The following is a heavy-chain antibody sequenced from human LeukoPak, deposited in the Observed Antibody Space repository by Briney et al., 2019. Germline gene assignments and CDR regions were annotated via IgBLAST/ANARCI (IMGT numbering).Heavy chain of an antibody. J-gene: IGHJ4*02. V-gene: IGHV3-30*18. CDR3: AKGGASVTRYVDY. CDR2: MSNSGENT. D-gene: IGHD4-17*01. Sequence: GGSLRLSCAASGFPFNSYSMQWVRQNPGKGLEWVGIMSNSGENTFYGEAVKGRFTISRDNSQNTLYLQMNSLRPEDTAVYYCAKGGASVTRYVDYWGQGTLVTVSS. CDR1: GFPFNSYS.